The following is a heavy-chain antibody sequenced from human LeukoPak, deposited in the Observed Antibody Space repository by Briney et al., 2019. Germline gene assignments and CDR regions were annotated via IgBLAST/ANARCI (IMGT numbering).Heavy chain of an antibody. J-gene: IGHJ3*02. CDR1: GDSVTSKCAA. CDR2: TFYRSKWNN. CDR3: ARLDTNDGMDI. V-gene: IGHV6-1*01. D-gene: IGHD3-3*01. Sequence: SQTLSLTCAISGDSVTSKCAAWNWIRQSPSIGLEWLGSTFYRSKWNNDYAVSVRSRLTIKPDTSKNQFSLQLNSVTPEDTAVYYCARLDTNDGMDIWGQGTMVTVSS.